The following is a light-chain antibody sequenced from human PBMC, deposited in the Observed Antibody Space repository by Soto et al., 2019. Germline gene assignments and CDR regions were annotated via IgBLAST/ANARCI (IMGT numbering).Light chain of an antibody. CDR1: QSVSID. Sequence: EILLTQSPGTLSLSPGERATLSWRASQSVSIDLAWYQQTPGQAPRLLIYGASTRATGIPARLSGSGSGTEFTLTIGSMKSEDYAVYYCQQYQNLWTFGHGTKVDIK. J-gene: IGKJ1*01. CDR2: GAS. V-gene: IGKV3-15*01. CDR3: QQYQNLWT.